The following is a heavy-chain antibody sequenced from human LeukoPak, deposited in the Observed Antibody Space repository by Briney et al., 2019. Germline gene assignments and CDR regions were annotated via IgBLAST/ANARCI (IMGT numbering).Heavy chain of an antibody. J-gene: IGHJ5*02. Sequence: PSETLSLTCTVSGYSLSSYYWSWIRQPPGKGLEWIAFIYSSGSTNYNPSLKSRVSISADTSKNQFFLNVSSVTAADTAVYYCARGGASSQWFDPWGQGTLVTVSS. D-gene: IGHD2-15*01. CDR2: IYSSGST. CDR3: ARGGASSQWFDP. V-gene: IGHV4-59*01. CDR1: GYSLSSYY.